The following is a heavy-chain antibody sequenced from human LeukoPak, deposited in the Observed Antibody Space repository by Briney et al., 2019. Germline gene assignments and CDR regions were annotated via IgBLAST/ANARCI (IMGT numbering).Heavy chain of an antibody. D-gene: IGHD2-2*01. J-gene: IGHJ5*02. CDR3: ARVGCSSTSCYRGGYNWFDP. CDR2: IYSGGST. Sequence: GGSLRLSCAASGFTVSSNYMSWVRQAPGKGLEWVSVIYSGGSTYYADSVKGRFTISRDNSKNTLYLQMNSLRAEDTAVYYCARVGCSSTSCYRGGYNWFDPWGQGTLVTVSS. V-gene: IGHV3-53*01. CDR1: GFTVSSNY.